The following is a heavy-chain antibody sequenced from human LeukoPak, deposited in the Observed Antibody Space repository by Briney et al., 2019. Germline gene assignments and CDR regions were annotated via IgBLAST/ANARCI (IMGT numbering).Heavy chain of an antibody. Sequence: GASVKVSCKASGYTFTGYYMHWVRQAPGQGLEWMGWINPNSGGTNYAQKFQGRVTMTRDTSISTAYMELSRLRSDDTAVYYCARRTGTTSGYYYYYMDVWGKGTTVTVSS. CDR1: GYTFTGYY. V-gene: IGHV1-2*02. J-gene: IGHJ6*03. D-gene: IGHD1-7*01. CDR2: INPNSGGT. CDR3: ARRTGTTSGYYYYYMDV.